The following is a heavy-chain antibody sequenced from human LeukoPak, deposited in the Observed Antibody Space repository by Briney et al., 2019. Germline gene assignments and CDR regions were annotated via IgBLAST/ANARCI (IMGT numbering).Heavy chain of an antibody. Sequence: GGSLRLSCTASGFTFTNYAINWVRQGPGKGLEWVALVSYDATKTFYADSVKGRFTISRDNSKNTVYLQMDGLRVDDTAVYYCARDSHATGWGHFDYWGLGTLVTVSS. D-gene: IGHD6-19*01. CDR2: VSYDATKT. CDR1: GFTFTNYA. V-gene: IGHV3-30*04. CDR3: ARDSHATGWGHFDY. J-gene: IGHJ4*02.